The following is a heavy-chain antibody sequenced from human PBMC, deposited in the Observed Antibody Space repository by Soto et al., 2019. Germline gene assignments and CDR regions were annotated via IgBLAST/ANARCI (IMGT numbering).Heavy chain of an antibody. Sequence: EVQLVESGGGLVKPGGSLRLSCAASGFTFSTYTMNWVRQAPGKGLEWVSCISSGSSYIYYADSVQGRFTISRDNSKNTLYLQMNSLRAEDTAVYYCRARIAAAVDNWFDPWGQGTLVTVSS. V-gene: IGHV3-21*04. CDR3: RARIAAAVDNWFDP. J-gene: IGHJ5*02. CDR2: ISSGSSYI. CDR1: GFTFSTYT. D-gene: IGHD6-13*01.